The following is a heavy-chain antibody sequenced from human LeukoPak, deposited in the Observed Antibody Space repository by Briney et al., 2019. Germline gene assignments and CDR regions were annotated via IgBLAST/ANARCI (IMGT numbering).Heavy chain of an antibody. Sequence: PSETLSLTCAVSGYSISSGYYWGWIRQPPGKGLEWIGSIYHSGSTYYNPSLKSRVTISVDTSKNQFSLKLSSVTAADTAVYYCARHPIAAAGKYYYYYMDVWGKGTTVTVSS. CDR2: IYHSGST. CDR1: GYSISSGYY. J-gene: IGHJ6*03. D-gene: IGHD6-13*01. V-gene: IGHV4-38-2*01. CDR3: ARHPIAAAGKYYYYYMDV.